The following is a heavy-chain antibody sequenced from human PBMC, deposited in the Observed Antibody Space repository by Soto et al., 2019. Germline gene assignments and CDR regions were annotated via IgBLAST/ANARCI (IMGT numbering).Heavy chain of an antibody. CDR3: ARVRTYYYDPDPVYYFDY. D-gene: IGHD3-22*01. V-gene: IGHV1-18*04. CDR1: GYSFTSYG. J-gene: IGHJ4*02. CDR2: ISAHTGNT. Sequence: GASVKVSCKASGYSFTSYGISWVLQAPGQGLEWMGWISAHTGNTHYAQMFQGRVTMTTDTSTNTAYMELRSLRSDDTAVYYCARVRTYYYDPDPVYYFDYWGQGTLVTVSS.